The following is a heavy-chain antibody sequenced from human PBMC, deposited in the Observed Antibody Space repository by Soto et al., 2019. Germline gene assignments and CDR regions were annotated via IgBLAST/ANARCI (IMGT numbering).Heavy chain of an antibody. V-gene: IGHV3-23*01. CDR1: GFPFSCCA. D-gene: IGHD3-10*01. CDR3: AKKRGAGDLYSWSCDV. CDR2: IHGGGDAT. J-gene: IGHJ2*01. Sequence: EVQLLESGGGLVQPGGSLRLSCAASGFPFSCCAMSWFRQAPGKGLQWVSTIHGGGDATHYADSVKGQFTISRDNSMNTLSLQMTSLRPEDTAIYYCAKKRGAGDLYSWSCDVWGRGTLVTVSS.